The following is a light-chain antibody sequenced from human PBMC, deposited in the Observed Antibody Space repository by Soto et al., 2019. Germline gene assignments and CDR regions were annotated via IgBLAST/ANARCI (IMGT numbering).Light chain of an antibody. V-gene: IGKV3-20*01. CDR1: QSVSRVF. Sequence: EFVLTQSPGTLSLSPGERATLSCRASQSVSRVFLAWYQQKPGQPPRLLIYGASTRGSGIPDRFSGSGSGTDFTLTISRLEPEDFAVYYCQHYGSSPPLAFGGGTKVDIK. CDR3: QHYGSSPPLA. J-gene: IGKJ4*01. CDR2: GAS.